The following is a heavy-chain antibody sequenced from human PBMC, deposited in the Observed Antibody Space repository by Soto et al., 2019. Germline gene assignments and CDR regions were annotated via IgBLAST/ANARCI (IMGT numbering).Heavy chain of an antibody. CDR2: ISPIFGTA. D-gene: IGHD3-22*01. CDR1: GGSFSSYI. Sequence: SVKVSCKASGGSFSSYIINWVRQAPGQGLEWMGGISPIFGTANYAQKFQGRVTLSADESTSTVYMELSSLRSEDTAVYYCASEMYYYHSSEFKRFDPWGQGTLVTVSS. J-gene: IGHJ5*02. V-gene: IGHV1-69*13. CDR3: ASEMYYYHSSEFKRFDP.